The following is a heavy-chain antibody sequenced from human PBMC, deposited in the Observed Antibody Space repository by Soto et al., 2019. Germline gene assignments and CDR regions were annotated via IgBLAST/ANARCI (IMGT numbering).Heavy chain of an antibody. CDR1: GFIFSNYA. CDR3: AQADSSGWYAWDY. D-gene: IGHD6-19*01. Sequence: EVQLLESGGGLVQPGGSLRLSCAASGFIFSNYAMSWVRQAPGKGLEWVSAISGGGSNTYYADSVKGRFNISRDNSKNTLYLQMNSLRADDTAVYYCAQADSSGWYAWDYWGQGTLVTVSS. V-gene: IGHV3-23*01. J-gene: IGHJ4*02. CDR2: ISGGGSNT.